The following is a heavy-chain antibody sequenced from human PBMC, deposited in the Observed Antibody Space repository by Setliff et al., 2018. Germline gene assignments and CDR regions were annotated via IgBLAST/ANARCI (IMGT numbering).Heavy chain of an antibody. CDR1: GGSLSTYY. CDR3: AIANSIRRFGEWKHYFDY. V-gene: IGHV4-59*12. CDR2: IFYSGDN. J-gene: IGHJ4*02. D-gene: IGHD3-10*01. Sequence: SETLSLTCTVSGGSLSTYYWSWIRQPPGKGLEWIGFIFYSGDNNSNPSLKSRGTITVDKSKNQFSLSLRSVTAADTAVYYCAIANSIRRFGEWKHYFDYWGQGTLVTVSS.